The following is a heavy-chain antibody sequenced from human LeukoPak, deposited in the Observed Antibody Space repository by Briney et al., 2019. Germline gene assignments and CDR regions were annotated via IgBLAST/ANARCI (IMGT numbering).Heavy chain of an antibody. CDR3: ALTGVWGSYRIYTFDY. J-gene: IGHJ4*02. V-gene: IGHV3-53*01. Sequence: GGSLRLSCAASGFTVSSNYMSWVRQAPGKGLEWVSVIYSGGSTYYADSVKGRFTISRDNSKNTLYLQMNSLRAEDTAVYYCALTGVWGSYRIYTFDYWGQGTLVTVSS. CDR2: IYSGGST. D-gene: IGHD3-16*02. CDR1: GFTVSSNY.